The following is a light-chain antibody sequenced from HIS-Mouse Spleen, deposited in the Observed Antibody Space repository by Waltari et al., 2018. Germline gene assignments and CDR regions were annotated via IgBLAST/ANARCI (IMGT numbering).Light chain of an antibody. CDR2: GKN. J-gene: IGLJ2*01. V-gene: IGLV3-19*01. CDR3: NSRDSSGNHVV. Sequence: SSELTQDPAVSVALGQTVRITCQGDSLRSYYASWYQQKPGQAPVLASYGKNNRPSGFPDRFSGSSSGNTASLTITGAQAEDEADYYCNSRDSSGNHVVFGGGTKLTVL. CDR1: SLRSYY.